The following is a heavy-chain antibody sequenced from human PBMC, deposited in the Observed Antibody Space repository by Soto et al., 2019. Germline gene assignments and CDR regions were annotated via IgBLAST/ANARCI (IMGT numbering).Heavy chain of an antibody. CDR2: IYSGGST. CDR1: GFTVSSNY. D-gene: IGHD4-17*01. Sequence: PGGSLRLSCAASGFTVSSNYMSWVRQAPGKGLEWVSVIYSGGSTYYADSVKGRFTISRDNSKNTLYLQMNSLRAEDTAVYYCARYYGGNRFPGKGWNWYFDLWGRGTLVTVSS. J-gene: IGHJ2*01. CDR3: ARYYGGNRFPGKGWNWYFDL. V-gene: IGHV3-53*01.